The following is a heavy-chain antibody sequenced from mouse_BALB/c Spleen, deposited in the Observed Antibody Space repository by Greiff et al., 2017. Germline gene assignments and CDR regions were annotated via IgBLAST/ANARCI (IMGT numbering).Heavy chain of an antibody. J-gene: IGHJ3*01. D-gene: IGHD2-1*01. CDR3: ARRGYGNYEAY. V-gene: IGHV5-12-1*01. CDR2: ISSGGGST. Sequence: EVQRVESGGGLVKPGGSLKLSCAASGFAFSSYDMSWVRQTPEKRLEWVAYISSGGGSTYYPDTVTGRFTISRDNAKNTLYLQMSSLKSEDTAMYYCARRGYGNYEAYWGQGTLVTVSA. CDR1: GFAFSSYD.